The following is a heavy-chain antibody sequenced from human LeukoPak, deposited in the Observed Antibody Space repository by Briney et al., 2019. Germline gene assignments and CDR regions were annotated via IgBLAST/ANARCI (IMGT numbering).Heavy chain of an antibody. Sequence: SETLSLTCTVSGGSISGSGYYWSWIRHHPGKGLEWIGYIYYSGGTYYNPTLRSRVTIPVGTSKNQFSLNLSAVTAADTAVYYCATTYCTGGACSRRYFDNWGQGTLVTVSP. V-gene: IGHV4-31*03. CDR2: IYYSGGT. D-gene: IGHD2-8*02. CDR3: ATTYCTGGACSRRYFDN. CDR1: GGSISGSGYY. J-gene: IGHJ4*02.